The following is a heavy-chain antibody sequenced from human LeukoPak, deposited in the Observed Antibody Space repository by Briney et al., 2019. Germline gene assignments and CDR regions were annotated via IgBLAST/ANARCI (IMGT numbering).Heavy chain of an antibody. Sequence: GGSLRLSCAASGFTFSDYYMSWIRQAPGKGLEWVSYISSSGSTIYYADSVKGRFTVSRDNAKNSLYLQMNSLRAEDTAVYYCARDKVGATLRTVDYWGQGTLVTASS. V-gene: IGHV3-11*01. CDR3: ARDKVGATLRTVDY. D-gene: IGHD1-26*01. CDR1: GFTFSDYY. CDR2: ISSSGSTI. J-gene: IGHJ4*02.